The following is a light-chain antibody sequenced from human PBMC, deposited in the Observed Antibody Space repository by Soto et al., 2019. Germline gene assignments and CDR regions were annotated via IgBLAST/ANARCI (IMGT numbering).Light chain of an antibody. J-gene: IGKJ2*01. Sequence: DIQMTQSPSSLSASVGDRVTITCRASQSISSYLNWYQQKPGKAPKLLIYAASSLQSGVPSRFRGSGSGTDFTLTISSLQPEDFATYYCQQSYSTPPNTFGQGNKLEIK. CDR1: QSISSY. V-gene: IGKV1-39*01. CDR3: QQSYSTPPNT. CDR2: AAS.